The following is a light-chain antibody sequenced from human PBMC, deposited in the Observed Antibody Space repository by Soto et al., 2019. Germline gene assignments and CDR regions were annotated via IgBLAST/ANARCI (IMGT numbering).Light chain of an antibody. CDR1: NSGIGAYNY. J-gene: IGLJ2*01. Sequence: QSALTQPASVSGSPGQSITISCTGTNSGIGAYNYVSWYQQHPGKAPKLMIYDVTHRHSGISNRISGSKSVNTASLPISGLHADEEDEYYCSSYTSTNTMRFGGATKLTVL. CDR3: SSYTSTNTMR. CDR2: DVT. V-gene: IGLV2-14*01.